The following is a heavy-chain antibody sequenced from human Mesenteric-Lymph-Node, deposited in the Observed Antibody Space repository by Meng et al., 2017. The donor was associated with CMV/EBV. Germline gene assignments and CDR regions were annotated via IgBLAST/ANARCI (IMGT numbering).Heavy chain of an antibody. CDR2: ISISGSTI. V-gene: IGHV3-48*04. J-gene: IGHJ4*02. CDR3: APGGGLTIVDY. Sequence: GGSLRLSCAASGFTFSGYGMHWVRQAPGKGLEWVSYISISGSTIYYADSVKGRFTVSRDNSKNSLYLQMNSLRAEDTAVYYCAPGGGLTIVDYWGQGTLVTVSS. CDR1: GFTFSGYG. D-gene: IGHD4/OR15-4a*01.